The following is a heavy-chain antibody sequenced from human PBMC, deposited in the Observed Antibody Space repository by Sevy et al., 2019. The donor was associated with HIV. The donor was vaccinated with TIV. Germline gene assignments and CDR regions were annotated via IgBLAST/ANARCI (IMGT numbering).Heavy chain of an antibody. Sequence: GGSLRLSCAASGFTFSSYAMTWVRQAPGKGLEWVSAISGSGGSTYFADSVEDRFTISRDNSENTLYLQVNSLRAEDTAVYYCARVVVTATYYFDYWGQGTLVTVPS. D-gene: IGHD2-21*02. J-gene: IGHJ4*02. V-gene: IGHV3-23*01. CDR3: ARVVVTATYYFDY. CDR2: ISGSGGST. CDR1: GFTFSSYA.